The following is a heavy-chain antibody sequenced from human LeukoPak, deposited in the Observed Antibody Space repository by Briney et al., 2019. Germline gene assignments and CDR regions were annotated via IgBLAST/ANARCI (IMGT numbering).Heavy chain of an antibody. J-gene: IGHJ4*02. Sequence: PSGTLSLTCAVSGGSISSGNWWSWVRLAPGKGLEWVANIKEDGTETYYVDSVKGRFTISRDNAKNSLYLQMNSLRVEDTAVYYCAKEGRSLQTYWGQGTLVTVSS. V-gene: IGHV3-7*03. CDR1: GSISSGNW. CDR3: AKEGRSLQTY. D-gene: IGHD5-24*01. CDR2: IKEDGTET.